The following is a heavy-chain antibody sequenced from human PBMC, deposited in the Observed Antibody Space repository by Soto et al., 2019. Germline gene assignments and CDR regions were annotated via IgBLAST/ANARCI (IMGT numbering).Heavy chain of an antibody. D-gene: IGHD1-26*01. CDR2: ISRAGSNI. V-gene: IGHV3-23*01. Sequence: EVQLLESGGGVVQPGGSLRLSCAASGFTFSNCAMKWVRQAPGKGLERVSDISRAGSNIYYADSVNGRFTISRDNSKNPLYLQMNSLRAEDTAVYYCAKAIEGAWEPNDYVGQGTLVTVSS. CDR1: GFTFSNCA. J-gene: IGHJ4*02. CDR3: AKAIEGAWEPNDY.